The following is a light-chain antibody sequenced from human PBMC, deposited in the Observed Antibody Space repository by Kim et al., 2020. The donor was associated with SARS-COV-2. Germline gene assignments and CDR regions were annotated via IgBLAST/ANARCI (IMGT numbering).Light chain of an antibody. V-gene: IGLV3-21*03. CDR3: QVWDSSSDHVV. CDR1: NIGSKS. CDR2: DDS. Sequence: PGKSGRITCGGNNIGSKSVHWYQQKPGQAPVLVIYDDSDRPSGIPERLSGSNSGNTATLTISRVEAGDEADYYCQVWDSSSDHVVFGGGTQLTVL. J-gene: IGLJ2*01.